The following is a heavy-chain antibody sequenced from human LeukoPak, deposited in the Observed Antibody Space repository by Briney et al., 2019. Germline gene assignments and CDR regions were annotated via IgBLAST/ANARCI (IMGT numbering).Heavy chain of an antibody. V-gene: IGHV3-7*03. CDR1: GFTFSNYW. CDR3: AKDHRDPNFDY. Sequence: PGGSLRLSCVFSGFTFSNYWMSWVRQAPGKGLEWVANIKQDESEKHYADSVKGRFTISRDNSKNTLYLQMNSLRAEDTAVYYCAKDHRDPNFDYWGQGTLVTVSS. J-gene: IGHJ4*02. CDR2: IKQDESEK.